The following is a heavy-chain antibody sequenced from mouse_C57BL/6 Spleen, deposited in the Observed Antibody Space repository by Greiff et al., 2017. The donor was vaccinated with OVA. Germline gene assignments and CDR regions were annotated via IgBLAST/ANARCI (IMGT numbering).Heavy chain of an antibody. V-gene: IGHV1-81*01. Sequence: QVQLQQSGAELARPGASVKLSCKASGYTFTSYGISWVKQRTGQGLEWIGEIYPRSGNTYYNEKFKGKATLTVDKSSSTTYMDLRSLTSEDSAFYFCTSVDTTGGFAYWGQGTLVTVSA. J-gene: IGHJ3*01. CDR1: GYTFTSYG. CDR3: TSVDTTGGFAY. D-gene: IGHD1-1*01. CDR2: IYPRSGNT.